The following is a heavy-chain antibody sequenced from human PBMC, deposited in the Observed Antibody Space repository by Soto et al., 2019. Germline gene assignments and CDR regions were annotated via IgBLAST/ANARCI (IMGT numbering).Heavy chain of an antibody. V-gene: IGHV4-4*07. J-gene: IGHJ1*01. Sequence: AXETLSLPCTVSGGSLSSFYWSWIRQPAGKGLEWIGRMYTTGSTNYNPSLKSRVTMSVDTSKNHFSLTLTSVTAADTAVYYCMIEYDGYPKHWGQGTLVTVSS. CDR2: MYTTGST. CDR3: MIEYDGYPKH. D-gene: IGHD5-18*01. CDR1: GGSLSSFY.